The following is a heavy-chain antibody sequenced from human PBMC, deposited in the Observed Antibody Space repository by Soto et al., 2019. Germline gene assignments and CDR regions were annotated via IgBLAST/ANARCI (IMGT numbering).Heavy chain of an antibody. CDR2: IYYSGST. D-gene: IGHD2-2*01. Sequence: SETLSLTCTVSGGSISSYYWSWIRQPPGKGLEWIGYIYYSGSTNYNPSLKSRVTISVDTSKNQFSLKLRSVTAADTAVYYCARNSPYCSSTSCYLHWIDPWGQGTLVSVSS. CDR3: ARNSPYCSSTSCYLHWIDP. CDR1: GGSISSYY. J-gene: IGHJ5*02. V-gene: IGHV4-59*01.